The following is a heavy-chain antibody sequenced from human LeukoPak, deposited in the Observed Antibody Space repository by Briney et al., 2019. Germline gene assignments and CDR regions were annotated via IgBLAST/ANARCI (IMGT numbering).Heavy chain of an antibody. V-gene: IGHV1-46*01. CDR2: INPSGGST. J-gene: IGHJ4*02. D-gene: IGHD2-15*01. CDR1: GYTFTRYY. Sequence: ASVKVSCKASGYTFTRYYMRWVRQAPGQGLEWMGIINPSGGSTSYAQKFQGRVTMTRNTSTSTVYMELNSLRPEDTAVYYCAKGYCSGGTCYSYDYWGQGTLVTVSS. CDR3: AKGYCSGGTCYSYDY.